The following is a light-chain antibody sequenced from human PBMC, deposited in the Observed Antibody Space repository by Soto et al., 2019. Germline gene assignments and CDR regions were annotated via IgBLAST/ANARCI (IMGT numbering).Light chain of an antibody. CDR3: QQYDSHLVT. V-gene: IGKV1-5*03. CDR1: QNINKW. CDR2: EAS. J-gene: IGKJ5*01. Sequence: DIQMTQSPSTLSASVGDRVIITCRASQNINKWLAWYQQRPGKAPKLLIYEASSLESGVPSRFSCSGSGTEFTLTISSLQPDDFATYYCQQYDSHLVTFGQGTRLEVK.